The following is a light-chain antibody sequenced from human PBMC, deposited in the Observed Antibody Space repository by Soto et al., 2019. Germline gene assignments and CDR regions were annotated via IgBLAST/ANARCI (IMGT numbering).Light chain of an antibody. Sequence: QSVLTQPASVSGSPGQSIAISCTGTSSDVGGYNYVSWYQQHPGKAPKLMLYDVSNRPSGVSSRFSGSKSGNTASLTISGLQAEDEADYYCNSYTSSSTDVFGTGTKLTVL. J-gene: IGLJ1*01. CDR3: NSYTSSSTDV. CDR1: SSDVGGYNY. V-gene: IGLV2-14*01. CDR2: DVS.